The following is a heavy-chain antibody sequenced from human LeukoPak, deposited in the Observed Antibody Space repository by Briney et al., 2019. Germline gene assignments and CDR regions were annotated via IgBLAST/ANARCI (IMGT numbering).Heavy chain of an antibody. Sequence: GGSPRLSCAASGFTFDNFALHWVRQAPGKGLEWVALISYDGTTKFYADSVRGRFTVSRDNSENTLYLEMNSLRLEDTAVYYCARGPLSGYEDYWGQGILVAVSS. CDR1: GFTFDNFA. J-gene: IGHJ4*02. CDR3: ARGPLSGYEDY. CDR2: ISYDGTTK. D-gene: IGHD5-12*01. V-gene: IGHV3-30-3*01.